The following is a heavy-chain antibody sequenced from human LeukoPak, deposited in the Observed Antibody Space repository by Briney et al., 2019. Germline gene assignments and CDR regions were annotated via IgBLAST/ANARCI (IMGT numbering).Heavy chain of an antibody. Sequence: GGSLRLSCAASGSTFSNYAMSWVRQAPGKGLEWVSGISGSGGSTYYADSVKGRFTISRDNSKNTLYLQLNSLRAEDTAVYYCARDSTYYYDSGSSGPHYFDNWGQGTLVTVSS. CDR2: ISGSGGST. V-gene: IGHV3-23*01. J-gene: IGHJ4*02. CDR1: GSTFSNYA. D-gene: IGHD3-10*01. CDR3: ARDSTYYYDSGSSGPHYFDN.